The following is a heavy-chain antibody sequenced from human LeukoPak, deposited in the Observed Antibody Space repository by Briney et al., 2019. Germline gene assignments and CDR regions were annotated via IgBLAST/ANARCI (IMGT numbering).Heavy chain of an antibody. V-gene: IGHV3-48*03. CDR3: ARASRYDGGGYGLDV. D-gene: IGHD3-22*01. CDR1: AFTFSSYE. J-gene: IGHJ6*02. Sequence: GGSLRLSCAASAFTFSSYEMNWVRQAPGKGLEWVSYISSSAHTIYYADSVKGRLTISRDNAKNSLYLQMNSLRAEDTALYYCARASRYDGGGYGLDVWGQGTTVTVSS. CDR2: ISSSAHTI.